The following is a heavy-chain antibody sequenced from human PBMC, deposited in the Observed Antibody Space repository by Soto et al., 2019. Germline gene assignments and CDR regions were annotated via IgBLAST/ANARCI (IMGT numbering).Heavy chain of an antibody. CDR2: AYYRSKWYN. D-gene: IGHD3-10*02. J-gene: IGHJ5*01. CDR1: GDSVSSNIAA. CDR3: ARVGGGPNCSGSYLLPDWFDS. V-gene: IGHV6-1*01. Sequence: PSQTLSLTCAISGDSVSSNIAAWNWIRQSPSRGLEWLGRAYYRSKWYNDYAVSVKSRITINPDTSKNQFSLQLNSVTPEDTAVYYCARVGGGPNCSGSYLLPDWFDSWGPGPLVTVSS.